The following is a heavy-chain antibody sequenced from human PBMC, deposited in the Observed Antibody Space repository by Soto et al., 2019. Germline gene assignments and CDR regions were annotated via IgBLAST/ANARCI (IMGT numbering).Heavy chain of an antibody. CDR1: GFTFSNYA. CDR2: ISGTGGST. CDR3: VKDRLGGNFDY. Sequence: EVQLLDSGGGLVQPGGSLRLSCAASGFTFSNYAMNWVRQAPGKGLEWVATISGTGGSTYYADSVKGRFTISRDNSKNTLYLQMNSLRVEDTAVYYCVKDRLGGNFDYWGQGTQVTVSS. J-gene: IGHJ4*02. V-gene: IGHV3-23*01.